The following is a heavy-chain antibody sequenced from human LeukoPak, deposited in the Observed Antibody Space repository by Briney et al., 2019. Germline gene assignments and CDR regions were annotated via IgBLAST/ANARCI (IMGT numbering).Heavy chain of an antibody. CDR1: GGSFSGYY. Sequence: SETLSLTCAVYGGSFSGYYWSWIRQPPGKGLEWIGEINHSGSTNYNPSLKSRVTISVDTSKNQFSLKLSSVTAADTAVHYCARGNGRDGYNFGYWGQGTLVTVSS. V-gene: IGHV4-34*01. J-gene: IGHJ4*02. CDR2: INHSGST. CDR3: ARGNGRDGYNFGY. D-gene: IGHD5-24*01.